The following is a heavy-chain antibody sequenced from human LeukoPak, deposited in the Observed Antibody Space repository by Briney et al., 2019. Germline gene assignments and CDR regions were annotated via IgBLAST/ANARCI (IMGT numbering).Heavy chain of an antibody. Sequence: SETLSLTCTVPGGSISSSSYYWGWIRQPPGKGLEWIGSIYYSGSTYYNPSLKSRVTISVDTSKNQFSLKLSSVTAADTAVYYCARDPGGYYYDSPYYFDYWGQGTLVTVSS. J-gene: IGHJ4*02. CDR1: GGSISSSSYY. D-gene: IGHD3-22*01. CDR3: ARDPGGYYYDSPYYFDY. CDR2: IYYSGST. V-gene: IGHV4-39*07.